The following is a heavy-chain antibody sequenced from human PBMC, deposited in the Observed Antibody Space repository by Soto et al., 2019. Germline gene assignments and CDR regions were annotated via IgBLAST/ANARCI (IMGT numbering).Heavy chain of an antibody. D-gene: IGHD1-1*01. Sequence: ASETLSLTCTVSGGSLSSYDWGWIRQPPGKGLEWIGSIYYSGSTYYNPSLKSRVTISVDTSKNQFSLKLNSVTAADTAVYYCARSTTGTTGPSALRYWGQGTLVTVSS. V-gene: IGHV4-39*01. CDR1: GGSLSSYD. CDR2: IYYSGST. CDR3: ARSTTGTTGPSALRY. J-gene: IGHJ4*02.